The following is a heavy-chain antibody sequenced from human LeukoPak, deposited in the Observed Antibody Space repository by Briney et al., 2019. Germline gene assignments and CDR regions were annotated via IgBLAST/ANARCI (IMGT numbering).Heavy chain of an antibody. CDR2: ISYGGGT. D-gene: IGHD5-18*01. CDR1: GGSISSGGYY. J-gene: IGHJ4*02. Sequence: SQTLSLTCTASGGSISSGGYYWSWIRQHPGKGLEWIAHISYGGGTYYNPSFKSRVTISIDTSQNQISLKMSSVTAADTAVYYCARGGGGYSYGETEFDYWGQGTLVTVSS. CDR3: ARGGGGYSYGETEFDY. V-gene: IGHV4-31*03.